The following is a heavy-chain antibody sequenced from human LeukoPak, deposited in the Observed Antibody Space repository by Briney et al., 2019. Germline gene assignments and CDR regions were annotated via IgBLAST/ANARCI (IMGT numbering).Heavy chain of an antibody. J-gene: IGHJ4*02. CDR2: ISYDGSNK. CDR3: ARDCSSTSCYSY. Sequence: GGSLRLSCAASGFTFSSYAMHWVRQAPGKGLEWVAVISYDGSNKYYADSVKGRFTISRDNAKNSLYLQMNSLRAEDTAVYYCARDCSSTSCYSYWGQGTLVTVSS. CDR1: GFTFSSYA. D-gene: IGHD2-2*02. V-gene: IGHV3-30-3*01.